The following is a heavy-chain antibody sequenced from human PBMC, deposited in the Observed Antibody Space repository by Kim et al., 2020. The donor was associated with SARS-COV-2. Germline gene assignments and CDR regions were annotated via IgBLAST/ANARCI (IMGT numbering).Heavy chain of an antibody. J-gene: IGHJ4*02. Sequence: GGSLRLSCAASGFTFDDYAMHWVRQAPGKGLEWVSLISGDGGSTYYADSVKGRFTISRDNSKNSLYLQMNSLRTEDTALYYCAKDTHDYVWGSYRYSPFDYWGQGTLVTVSS. CDR3: AKDTHDYVWGSYRYSPFDY. CDR1: GFTFDDYA. D-gene: IGHD3-16*02. V-gene: IGHV3-43*02. CDR2: ISGDGGST.